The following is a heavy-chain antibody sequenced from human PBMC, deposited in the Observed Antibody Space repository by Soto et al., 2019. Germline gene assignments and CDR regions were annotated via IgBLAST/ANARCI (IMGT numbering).Heavy chain of an antibody. V-gene: IGHV3-33*03. J-gene: IGHJ4*01. CDR1: GFTFNTYG. CDR3: ATAGNYRFDT. Sequence: GGSLRLSCTTSGFTFNTYGMHWVRQAPGKGLEWVAIIWYDGSNKYYADSVKGRFTISRDNARNTLYLQMNSLRGEDTAVYYCATAGNYRFDTWGHGTLVTVSS. D-gene: IGHD3-16*02. CDR2: IWYDGSNK.